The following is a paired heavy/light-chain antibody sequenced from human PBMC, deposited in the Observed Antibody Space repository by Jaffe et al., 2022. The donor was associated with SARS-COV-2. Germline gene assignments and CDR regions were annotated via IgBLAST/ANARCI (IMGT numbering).Heavy chain of an antibody. D-gene: IGHD2-21*01. CDR3: ATIALGPWYALDV. Sequence: DVQLIESGGDLVQPGGSLRLSCAASGFTVSGQYISWVRQAPGKGLEWVSTIYTSGTTEYLDSVKGRFTVSTDDRRNTVYLQMSSLSAEDTAVYFCATIALGPWYALDVWGRGTTVIVSS. CDR2: IYTSGTT. CDR1: GFTVSGQY. V-gene: IGHV3-53*01. J-gene: IGHJ6*02.
Light chain of an antibody. J-gene: IGKJ1*01. CDR1: QGLNVY. CDR3: QQSFDTPWT. V-gene: IGKV1-39*01. CDR2: PAS. Sequence: DVQMTQSPSSLSASIGDTVTITCRANQGLNVYVNWYRQRRGEAPKLLIYPASTLQSGVPSRFTASGSGTHFTLTITDLQPEDFATYFCQQSFDTPWTFGQGTRV.